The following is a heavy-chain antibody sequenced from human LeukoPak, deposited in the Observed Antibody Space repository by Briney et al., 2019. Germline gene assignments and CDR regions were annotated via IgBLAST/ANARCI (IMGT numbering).Heavy chain of an antibody. D-gene: IGHD1-26*01. Sequence: ASVKVSCKASGGTFSSYAISWVRQAPGQGLECMGIINPSGGSTSYAQKFQGRVTMTRDMSTSTVYMELSSLRSEDTAVYYCARGGVGATTYAWFDPWGQGTLVTVSS. J-gene: IGHJ5*02. CDR2: INPSGGST. V-gene: IGHV1-46*01. CDR3: ARGGVGATTYAWFDP. CDR1: GGTFSSYA.